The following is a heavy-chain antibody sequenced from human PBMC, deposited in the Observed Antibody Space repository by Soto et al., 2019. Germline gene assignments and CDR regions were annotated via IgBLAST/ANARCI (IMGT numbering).Heavy chain of an antibody. D-gene: IGHD2-21*02. CDR2: ISYDGSNK. V-gene: IGHV3-30*18. Sequence: QVPLVESGGGVVQPGRSLRLSCAASGFTFSSYGMHWVRQAPGKGLKWVAVISYDGSNKYYADSVKGRFTISRDNSKNTLYLQMNSLRAEDTAVYYCAKDQEGAYCGGDCYSGFDYWGQGTLVTVSS. J-gene: IGHJ4*02. CDR1: GFTFSSYG. CDR3: AKDQEGAYCGGDCYSGFDY.